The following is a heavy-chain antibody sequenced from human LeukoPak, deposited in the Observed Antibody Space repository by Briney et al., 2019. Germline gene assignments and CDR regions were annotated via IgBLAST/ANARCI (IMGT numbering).Heavy chain of an antibody. CDR2: ISGSGGDT. J-gene: IGHJ3*01. Sequence: PGGSLRLSCAASGFTFNTHAMSWVRQAPGKGLQWVSAISGSGGDTFYADSVKGRFTISRDNSKNTLYLQMNSLRAEDTAIYYCAKRGGGSPSAFDVWGQGTMVTISS. CDR3: AKRGGGSPSAFDV. CDR1: GFTFNTHA. V-gene: IGHV3-23*01. D-gene: IGHD3-16*01.